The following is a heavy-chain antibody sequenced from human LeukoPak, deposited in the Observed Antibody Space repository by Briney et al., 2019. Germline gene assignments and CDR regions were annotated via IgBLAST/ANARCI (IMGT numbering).Heavy chain of an antibody. CDR2: ISSSSSYI. D-gene: IGHD4-17*01. CDR1: GFTFSSYS. Sequence: PGGSLRLSCAASGFTFSSYSMNWVRQAPGKGLEWVSSISSSSSYIYYADSVKGRFTISRDNAKNSLYLQMNSLRAEDTAVYYCARGRFDYGDYRKLNWFDPWGQGTLVTVYS. CDR3: ARGRFDYGDYRKLNWFDP. V-gene: IGHV3-21*01. J-gene: IGHJ5*02.